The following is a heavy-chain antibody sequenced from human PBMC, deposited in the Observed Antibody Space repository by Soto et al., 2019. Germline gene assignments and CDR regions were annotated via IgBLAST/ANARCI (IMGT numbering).Heavy chain of an antibody. CDR1: GYTFSSYA. D-gene: IGHD6-13*01. J-gene: IGHJ4*02. CDR2: IIPIFGTA. Sequence: SVKVSCKASGYTFSSYAISWVRQAPGQGLEWMGGIIPIFGTANYAQKFQGRVTITADESTSTAYMELSSLRSEDTAVYYCARGEKQQLVIGGHFDYWGQGTLVTVSS. V-gene: IGHV1-69*13. CDR3: ARGEKQQLVIGGHFDY.